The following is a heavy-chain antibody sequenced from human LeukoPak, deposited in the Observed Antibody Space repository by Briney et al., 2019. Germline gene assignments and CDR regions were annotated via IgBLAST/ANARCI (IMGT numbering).Heavy chain of an antibody. CDR2: MNPNSGNT. CDR1: GYTFTSYD. J-gene: IGHJ5*02. Sequence: ASVKVSCKASGYTFTSYDINWVRQATGQGLEWMGWMNPNSGNTGYAQKFQGRVTMTRNTSISAAYMELSSLRSEDTAVYYCARNYGDYEWGNWFDPWGQGTLVTVSS. D-gene: IGHD4-17*01. V-gene: IGHV1-8*01. CDR3: ARNYGDYEWGNWFDP.